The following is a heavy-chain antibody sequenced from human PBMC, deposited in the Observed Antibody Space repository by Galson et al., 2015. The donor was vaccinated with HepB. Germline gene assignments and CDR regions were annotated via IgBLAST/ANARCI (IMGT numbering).Heavy chain of an antibody. Sequence: SLRLSCAASGFTFSSYAMSWVRQAPGKGLEWVSAISGSGGSTYYADSVKGRFTISRDNSKNTLYLQMNSLRAEDTAVYYCATPGGPAARAAEYFQHWGQGTLVTVSS. J-gene: IGHJ1*01. CDR3: ATPGGPAARAAEYFQH. CDR2: ISGSGGST. CDR1: GFTFSSYA. D-gene: IGHD2-2*01. V-gene: IGHV3-23*01.